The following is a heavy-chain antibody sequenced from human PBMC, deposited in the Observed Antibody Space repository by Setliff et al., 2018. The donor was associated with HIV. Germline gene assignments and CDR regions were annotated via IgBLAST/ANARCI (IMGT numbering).Heavy chain of an antibody. Sequence: SETLSLTCAVSGGSMRSGGYSWTWIRQAPGKGLEWVGYIYYNGNAYYNPSLKSRVTISVDRSKNQFSLKLSSVTAADTAVYYCARRGDFFYYAMDVWGQGTTVTVS. V-gene: IGHV4-30-2*01. CDR2: IYYNGNA. CDR1: GGSMRSGGYS. CDR3: ARRGDFFYYAMDV. J-gene: IGHJ6*02.